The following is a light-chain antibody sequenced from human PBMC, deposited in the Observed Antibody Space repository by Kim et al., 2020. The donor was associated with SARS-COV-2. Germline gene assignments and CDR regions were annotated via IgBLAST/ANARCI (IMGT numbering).Light chain of an antibody. CDR2: EDN. V-gene: IGLV6-57*01. Sequence: ESPGKTVTISCTRSSGSIASNYVQWYQQRPGSSPTTVIYEDNQRPSGVPDRFSGSIDSSSNSASLTISGLKTEDEADYYCQSYDWVFGGGTKVTVL. J-gene: IGLJ3*02. CDR1: SGSIASNY. CDR3: QSYDWV.